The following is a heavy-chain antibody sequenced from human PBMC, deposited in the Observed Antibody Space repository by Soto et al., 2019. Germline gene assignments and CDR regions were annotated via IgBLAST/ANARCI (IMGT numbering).Heavy chain of an antibody. J-gene: IGHJ6*02. CDR3: ARDGVWYSSGSRLGTDV. Sequence: GGSLRLSCAASGFTFSSYAMHWVRQAPGKGLEWVAVISYDGSNKYYADSVKGRFTISRDNSKNTLYLQMNSLRAEDTAVYYCARDGVWYSSGSRLGTDVWGQGTTVTV. V-gene: IGHV3-30-3*01. CDR1: GFTFSSYA. D-gene: IGHD6-19*01. CDR2: ISYDGSNK.